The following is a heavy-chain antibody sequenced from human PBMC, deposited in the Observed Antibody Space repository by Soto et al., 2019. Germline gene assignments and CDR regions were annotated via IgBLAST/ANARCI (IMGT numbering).Heavy chain of an antibody. D-gene: IGHD3-22*01. CDR3: AREVGSSGPSAY. Sequence: EVQLVESGGGLVQPGGSLRLSGAASGFTFSSYWRSWVRQAPGKGLEWVANIKQDGSEKYYVDSVKGRFTISRDNAKNSLYLQMNSLRAEDTAVYYCAREVGSSGPSAYWGQGTLVTVSS. V-gene: IGHV3-7*03. CDR2: IKQDGSEK. J-gene: IGHJ4*02. CDR1: GFTFSSYW.